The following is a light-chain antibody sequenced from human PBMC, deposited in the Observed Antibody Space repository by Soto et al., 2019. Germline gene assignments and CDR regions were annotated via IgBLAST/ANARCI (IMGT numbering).Light chain of an antibody. CDR2: GAS. CDR1: QRVSNNY. V-gene: IGKV3-20*01. Sequence: EIVLTQSPGTLSLSPGERATLSCRASQRVSNNYLAWYQQKPCQAPRLLIYGASNRDTGIPDRFSGSGSGTDFTLTISRLEPEDFAVYYCQQYGSSGTFGQGTKVAIK. J-gene: IGKJ1*01. CDR3: QQYGSSGT.